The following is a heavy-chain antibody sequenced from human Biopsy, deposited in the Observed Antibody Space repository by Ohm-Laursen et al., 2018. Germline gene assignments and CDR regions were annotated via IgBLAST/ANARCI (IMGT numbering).Heavy chain of an antibody. CDR1: EFIFSRFW. J-gene: IGHJ6*02. D-gene: IGHD4-17*01. CDR3: ARGFGDHLSATDYGMDV. Sequence: SLRLSCAASEFIFSRFWMYWVRQAPGKGLVWVSRINSDGSSTNYAGSVRGRFTISRDNAKNTLFLQMNSLRVEDTAVYFCARGFGDHLSATDYGMDVWGQGTTVTVSS. CDR2: INSDGSST. V-gene: IGHV3-74*01.